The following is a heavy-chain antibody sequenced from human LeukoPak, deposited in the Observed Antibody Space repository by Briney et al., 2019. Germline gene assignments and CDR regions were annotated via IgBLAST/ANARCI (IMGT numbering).Heavy chain of an antibody. CDR2: ISSSSSTI. CDR3: ARVREWELPYLDY. Sequence: GGSLRLSCAASGFTFSSYSMNWVRQAPGKGLEWVSYISSSSSTIYYADSVKGRFTISRDNAKNSLYLQMNSLRAEDTAVYYCARVREWELPYLDYWGQGTLVTVSS. D-gene: IGHD1-26*01. J-gene: IGHJ4*02. CDR1: GFTFSSYS. V-gene: IGHV3-48*01.